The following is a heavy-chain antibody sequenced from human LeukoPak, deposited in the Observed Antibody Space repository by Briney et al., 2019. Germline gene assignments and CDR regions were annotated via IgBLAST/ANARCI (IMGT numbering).Heavy chain of an antibody. CDR1: GYTFTSYG. Sequence: ASVKVSCKASGYTFTSYGISWVRQAPGQGLEGMGWISAYNGNTNYAQKLQGRVTMTTDTSTSTAYMELRSLRSDDTAVYYCARDHYYGSGSYYQTFDYWGQGTLVTVSS. D-gene: IGHD3-10*01. V-gene: IGHV1-18*01. CDR2: ISAYNGNT. J-gene: IGHJ4*02. CDR3: ARDHYYGSGSYYQTFDY.